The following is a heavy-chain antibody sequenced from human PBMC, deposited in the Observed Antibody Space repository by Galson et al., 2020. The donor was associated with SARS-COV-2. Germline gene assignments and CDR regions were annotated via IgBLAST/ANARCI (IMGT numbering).Heavy chain of an antibody. CDR2: IWYDGSNE. V-gene: IGHV3-33*01. Sequence: GGSLRLSCAASGFTFNYYGIHWVRQAPGKGPEWVAIIWYDGSNEFYADSVKGRFTISRDNSTNTLYLQMNSLRPEDTAIYYCARDLKDYHSSRYSQGSVFDSWGQGALLTVSS. D-gene: IGHD3-22*01. CDR3: ARDLKDYHSSRYSQGSVFDS. CDR1: GFTFNYYG. J-gene: IGHJ4*02.